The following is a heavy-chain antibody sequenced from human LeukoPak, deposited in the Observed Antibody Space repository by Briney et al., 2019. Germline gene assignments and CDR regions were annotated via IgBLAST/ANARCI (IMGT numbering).Heavy chain of an antibody. CDR1: GFTFRNFW. D-gene: IGHD1-26*01. CDR2: INQDQSAK. J-gene: IGHJ4*02. CDR3: ARVATGAP. Sequence: PGGSLRLSCAASGFTFRNFWMSWVRQAPGKGLEWVASINQDQSAKFYVDSVKGRFTISGDNAKNTLYLQMNSLRAEDTAVYYCARVATGAPWGQGTLVTVSS. V-gene: IGHV3-7*01.